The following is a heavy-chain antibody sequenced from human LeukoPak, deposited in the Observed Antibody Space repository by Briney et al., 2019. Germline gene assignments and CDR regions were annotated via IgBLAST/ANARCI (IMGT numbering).Heavy chain of an antibody. CDR1: GGTFSSYA. D-gene: IGHD5-18*01. CDR2: IIPIFGTA. V-gene: IGHV1-69*13. J-gene: IGHJ4*02. Sequence: ASVKFSCKASGGTFSSYAISWVRQAPGQGLAWMGGIIPIFGTANYAQKFQGRVTITADESTSTAYMELSSLRSEDTAVYYCARAPMGGYSYGRFDYWGQGTLVTVSS. CDR3: ARAPMGGYSYGRFDY.